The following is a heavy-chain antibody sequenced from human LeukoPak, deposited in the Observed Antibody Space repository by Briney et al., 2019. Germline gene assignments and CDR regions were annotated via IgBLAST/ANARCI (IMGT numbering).Heavy chain of an antibody. J-gene: IGHJ4*01. V-gene: IGHV3-30*02. CDR2: IRYDGTGQ. D-gene: IGHD2/OR15-2a*01. CDR3: TKDLSTSHCTTAMCYYFDY. Sequence: GGSLRLSCAASGYTFSDYGMHWVRQAPGKGLEWAASIRYDGTGQYYADSVKGRFTIFRDNSRNTLYLQMNSLRGEDTAIYYCTKDLSTSHCTTAMCYYFDYWGPGTLVTVSS. CDR1: GYTFSDYG.